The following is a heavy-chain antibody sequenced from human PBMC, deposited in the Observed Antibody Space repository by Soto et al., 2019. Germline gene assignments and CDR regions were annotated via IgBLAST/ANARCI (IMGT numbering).Heavy chain of an antibody. Sequence: PGESLRISCKGSGYSFTSYWIGWVRQMPGKGLEWMGIIYPGDSDTRHSPSFQGQVTISADKSISTAYLQWSSLKASGTAMYYCASQEMATKNVDAFDIWGQGTMVTVSS. V-gene: IGHV5-51*01. D-gene: IGHD5-12*01. CDR1: GYSFTSYW. CDR3: ASQEMATKNVDAFDI. J-gene: IGHJ3*02. CDR2: IYPGDSDT.